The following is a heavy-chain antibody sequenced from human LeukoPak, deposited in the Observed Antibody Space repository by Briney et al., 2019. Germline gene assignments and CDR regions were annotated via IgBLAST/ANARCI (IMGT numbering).Heavy chain of an antibody. V-gene: IGHV3-23*01. CDR2: MTSIGDTT. Sequence: GGSLRLSCAPSGLTFNNYAMNCVRQAPGKGLEWVSSMTSIGDTTHYADSVRGRFTISRDNSRNTLSLQMTSLRAEDTAVYYCAKGVLSGMRYYYGMDVWGKGTTVTVSS. CDR1: GLTFNNYA. CDR3: AKGVLSGMRYYYGMDV. J-gene: IGHJ6*04. D-gene: IGHD3-10*01.